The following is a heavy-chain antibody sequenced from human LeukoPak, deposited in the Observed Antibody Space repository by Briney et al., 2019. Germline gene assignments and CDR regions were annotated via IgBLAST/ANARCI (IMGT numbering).Heavy chain of an antibody. CDR3: ARAGYSSTWYSRYFDL. Sequence: GGSLRLSCAASAFTFGIYAMSWVRQAPGKGLGWVSTISGSGGSTHYADSVKGRFTISRDTSKNTLYLQMNSLRAEDTAVYYCARAGYSSTWYSRYFDLWGRGALVTVSS. CDR2: ISGSGGST. V-gene: IGHV3-23*01. CDR1: AFTFGIYA. J-gene: IGHJ2*01. D-gene: IGHD6-13*01.